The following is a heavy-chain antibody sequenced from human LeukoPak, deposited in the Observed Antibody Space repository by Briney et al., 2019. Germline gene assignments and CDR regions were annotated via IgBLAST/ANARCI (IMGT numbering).Heavy chain of an antibody. CDR2: IDHSGTT. CDR3: ARRSYCSGGDCYSIDAFDI. V-gene: IGHV4-38-2*01. J-gene: IGHJ3*02. D-gene: IGHD2-15*01. Sequence: SETLSLTCAVSGYSIISGYYWGWIRQPPGKGLEWIGSIDHSGTTYYNPSLKSRVTISVDTYKNQFSLKLTSVTAADTAVFYCARRSYCSGGDCYSIDAFDIWGQGTMVTVSS. CDR1: GYSIISGYY.